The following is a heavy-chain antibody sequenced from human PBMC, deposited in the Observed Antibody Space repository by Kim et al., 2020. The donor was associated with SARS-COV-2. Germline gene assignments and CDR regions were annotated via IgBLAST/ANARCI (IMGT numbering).Heavy chain of an antibody. J-gene: IGHJ1*01. CDR1: GFTFSSYS. V-gene: IGHV3-48*01. CDR3: ANLAAAGKGYFQH. Sequence: GGSLRLSCAASGFTFSSYSMNWVRQAPGKGLEWVSYISSSSSTIYYADSVKGRFTISRDNAKNSLYLQMNSLRAEDTAVYYCANLAAAGKGYFQHWGQGTLFTVSS. D-gene: IGHD6-13*01. CDR2: ISSSSSTI.